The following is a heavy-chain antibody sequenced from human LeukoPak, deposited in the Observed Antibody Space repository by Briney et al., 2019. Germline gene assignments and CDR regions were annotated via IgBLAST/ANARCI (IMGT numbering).Heavy chain of an antibody. CDR1: GFSFSNYA. Sequence: GGSLRLSCAASGFSFSNYAMHWVRQAPGKGLESVSAISSNGDTTYYANSVKGRFTISRDNSKNTLYLQMGSLRAEDMAVYFCARDAAGGSFDYWGQGTLVTVSS. D-gene: IGHD2-8*02. CDR2: ISSNGDTT. J-gene: IGHJ4*02. V-gene: IGHV3-64*01. CDR3: ARDAAGGSFDY.